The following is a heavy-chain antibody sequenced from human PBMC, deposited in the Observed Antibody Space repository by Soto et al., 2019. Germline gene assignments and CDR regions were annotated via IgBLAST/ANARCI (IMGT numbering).Heavy chain of an antibody. CDR1: GFSFRSYG. V-gene: IGHV3-33*01. D-gene: IGHD4-17*01. CDR2: IWDDGRTT. J-gene: IGHJ3*02. CDR3: ARNYGEYEVFDI. Sequence: QVQLVESGGGVVQPGGSLTLSCVASGFSFRSYGMHWVRQAPGKGLEWLAVIWDDGRTTYYADSVKGRFTISRDNPKNTLSLQMNSLSVEDTAMFFGARNYGEYEVFDIWGQGTVVSVSS.